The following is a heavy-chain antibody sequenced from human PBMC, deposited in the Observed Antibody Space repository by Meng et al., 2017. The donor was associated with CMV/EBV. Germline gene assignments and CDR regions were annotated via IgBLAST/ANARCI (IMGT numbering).Heavy chain of an antibody. CDR3: ARIDYSSSYFAFDI. D-gene: IGHD6-6*01. V-gene: IGHV1-2*02. Sequence: ASVKVSCKASGYTFTGYYMHWVRQAPGQGLEWMGWINPNSGGTNYAQKFQGRVTMTRDTSISTAYIELSRLRSDDTAVYYCARIDYSSSYFAFDIWGQGTMVTVSS. CDR1: GYTFTGYY. J-gene: IGHJ3*02. CDR2: INPNSGGT.